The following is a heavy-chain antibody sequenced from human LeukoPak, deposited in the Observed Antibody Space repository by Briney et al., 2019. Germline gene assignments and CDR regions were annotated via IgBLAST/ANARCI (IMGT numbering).Heavy chain of an antibody. CDR3: ARGHRRLKWLGDRFYPGGMDV. D-gene: IGHD3-10*01. CDR1: GGSFSGYY. Sequence: SETLSLTCAVYGGSFSGYYWTWIRQSPGKGLEWIGEINHGGSTNYNPALNSRVTISVDTSNNQFSLKLSSVTAADTAVYYCARGHRRLKWLGDRFYPGGMDVWGQGTTVTVSS. J-gene: IGHJ6*02. V-gene: IGHV4-34*01. CDR2: INHGGST.